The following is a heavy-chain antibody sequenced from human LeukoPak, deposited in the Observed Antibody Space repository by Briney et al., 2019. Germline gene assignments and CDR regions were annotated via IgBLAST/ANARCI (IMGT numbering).Heavy chain of an antibody. CDR2: ILETGDIA. D-gene: IGHD3-3*01. CDR1: GFAFNNYA. J-gene: IGHJ5*02. V-gene: IGHV3-23*01. CDR3: AKRSPTPNDS. Sequence: QPGGSLRLSCAASGFAFNNYAMDWVRPAPGKGLEWVSAILETGDIAYYADSVRGSFAISRDNSRNTVYLQMNSLTAEDTAVYYCAKRSPTPNDSWGRGTLVTVSS.